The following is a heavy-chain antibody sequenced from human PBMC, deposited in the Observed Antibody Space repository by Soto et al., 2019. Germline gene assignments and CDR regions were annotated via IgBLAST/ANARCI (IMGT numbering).Heavy chain of an antibody. V-gene: IGHV4-31*03. CDR2: IYYSGST. J-gene: IGHJ3*02. D-gene: IGHD3-22*01. CDR1: GGSISSGGCY. CDR3: ASSDDSSGYADI. Sequence: QVQLQESGPGLVKPSQTLSLTCTVSGGSISSGGCYWSWLRPHPGQGLEWIGYIYYSGSTYYTPSLKSRVTITVHSSKNQCSLKLSSVTAADTAVYYCASSDDSSGYADIWGQGTMVTVSS.